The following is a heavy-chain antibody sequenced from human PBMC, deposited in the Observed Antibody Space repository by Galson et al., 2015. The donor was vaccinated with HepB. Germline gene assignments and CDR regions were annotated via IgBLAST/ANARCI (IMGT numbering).Heavy chain of an antibody. CDR1: GFTFSSYG. J-gene: IGHJ4*02. V-gene: IGHV3-33*01. D-gene: IGHD2-15*01. Sequence: SLRLSCAASGFTFSSYGMHWVRQAPGKGPEWVAVIWYDGSNKYYADSVKGRFTISRDNSKNTLYLQMNSLRAEDTAVYYCARVGCSGGSCSYYFDYWGQGTLVTVSS. CDR2: IWYDGSNK. CDR3: ARVGCSGGSCSYYFDY.